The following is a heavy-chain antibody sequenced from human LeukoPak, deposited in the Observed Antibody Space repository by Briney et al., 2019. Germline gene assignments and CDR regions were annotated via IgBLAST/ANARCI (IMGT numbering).Heavy chain of an antibody. J-gene: IGHJ6*02. CDR1: GGTFSSYV. V-gene: IGHV1-69*04. Sequence: SVKVSCKASGGTFSSYVISWVRQAPGQGLEWMGRIIPILGIANYAQKFQGRVTITADKSTSTAYMELSSLRSEDTAVYYCARLPTIHYYYYGMDVWGQGTTVTVSS. D-gene: IGHD3-10*01. CDR3: ARLPTIHYYYYGMDV. CDR2: IIPILGIA.